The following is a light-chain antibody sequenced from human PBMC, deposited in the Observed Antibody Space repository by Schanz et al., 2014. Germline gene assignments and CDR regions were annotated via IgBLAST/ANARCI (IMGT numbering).Light chain of an antibody. CDR1: QSISNW. V-gene: IGKV1-5*01. J-gene: IGKJ4*01. Sequence: DIQMTQSPSTLSASVGDRVTITCRASQSISNWLAWYQQKLGKAPKVLIYDASILESGVPSRFSGSGSGTDFTLTISNLQPEDFATYYCQQADSFPLTFGGGTKVEIK. CDR2: DAS. CDR3: QQADSFPLT.